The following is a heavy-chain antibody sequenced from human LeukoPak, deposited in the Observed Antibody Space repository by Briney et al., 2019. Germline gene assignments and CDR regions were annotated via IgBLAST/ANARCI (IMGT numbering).Heavy chain of an antibody. D-gene: IGHD5-24*01. CDR3: ASEGPRDAYNRDNYIDS. J-gene: IGHJ5*01. Sequence: PSETLSLICTVSGGSITRYYWSWIRQPPGKGLEWIGYMYHSGSTNYNPSLKSRVGISVDTSKNQFSLRRSSVTSADTAVYYCASEGPRDAYNRDNYIDSGGQGTLVTVSS. CDR2: MYHSGST. V-gene: IGHV4-59*01. CDR1: GGSITRYY.